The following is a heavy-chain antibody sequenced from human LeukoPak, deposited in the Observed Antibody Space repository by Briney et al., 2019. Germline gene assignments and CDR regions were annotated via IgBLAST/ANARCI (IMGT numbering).Heavy chain of an antibody. V-gene: IGHV3-48*04. CDR1: GFTFSTYS. CDR2: ISGSSSTI. CDR3: ARDVGDTSMKFDP. J-gene: IGHJ5*02. Sequence: GGSLRLSCAASGFTFSTYSMSWVRQAPGKGLEWVSYISGSSSTIYYADSVKGRFTISRDNANNSLYLQMNSLRAEDTAVYYCARDVGDTSMKFDPWGQGTLVTVSS. D-gene: IGHD5-18*01.